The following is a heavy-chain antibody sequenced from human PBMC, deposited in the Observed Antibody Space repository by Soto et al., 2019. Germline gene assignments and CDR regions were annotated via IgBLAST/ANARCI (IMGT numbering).Heavy chain of an antibody. V-gene: IGHV4-4*02. CDR3: ATLPPRIVVVMTDLPT. D-gene: IGHD2-15*01. CDR1: GASVSSTYG. CDR2: IYHTGTT. Sequence: QLRESGPGLVKPSGTLSLTCFVSGASVSSTYGWSWVRQTPGKRLEWIGQIYHTGTTSYNPSLKNRVTISLDKSNNQFSLRLTSMTAADTAVYYCATLPPRIVVVMTDLPTWGQGTLVTVSS. J-gene: IGHJ5*02.